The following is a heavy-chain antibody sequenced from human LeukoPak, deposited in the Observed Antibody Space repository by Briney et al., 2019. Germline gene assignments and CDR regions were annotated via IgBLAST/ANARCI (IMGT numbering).Heavy chain of an antibody. Sequence: PSETLSLTCTVSGGSLSSYFWSWIRQPPGKGLEWIGYIYYSGSTNYNPSLKSRVTISVDTSKNQFSLKLSSVTAADTAVYYCARDSVGFDYWGQGTLVTVSS. V-gene: IGHV4-59*01. CDR1: GGSLSSYF. CDR3: ARDSVGFDY. J-gene: IGHJ4*02. CDR2: IYYSGST.